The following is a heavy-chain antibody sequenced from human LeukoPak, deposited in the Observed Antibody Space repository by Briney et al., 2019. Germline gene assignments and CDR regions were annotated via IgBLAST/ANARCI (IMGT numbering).Heavy chain of an antibody. D-gene: IGHD3-3*01. CDR3: AREVLSAAHLRFGEDYYYMDV. CDR1: GCTWSSYA. J-gene: IGHJ6*03. CDR2: IIPIFGRA. Sequence: SVTVSCKASGCTWSSYAISWVRQAPGQGHEWMGGIIPIFGRANYAQKFQGRVTITADESTSTAYMELSSLRSEDTAVYYCAREVLSAAHLRFGEDYYYMDVWGKGTTVTVSS. V-gene: IGHV1-69*13.